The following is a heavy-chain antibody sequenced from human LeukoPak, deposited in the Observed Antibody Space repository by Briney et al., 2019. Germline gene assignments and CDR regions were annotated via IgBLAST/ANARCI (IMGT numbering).Heavy chain of an antibody. J-gene: IGHJ5*02. Sequence: ASVKVSCKASGYTFTGYYMHWVRQAPGQGLEWMGWINPNSGGTNHAQKFQGRVTMTRDTSISTAYMELSRLRSDDTAVYYCARDRAADNWFDPWGQGTLVTVSS. V-gene: IGHV1-2*02. CDR2: INPNSGGT. CDR3: ARDRAADNWFDP. CDR1: GYTFTGYY.